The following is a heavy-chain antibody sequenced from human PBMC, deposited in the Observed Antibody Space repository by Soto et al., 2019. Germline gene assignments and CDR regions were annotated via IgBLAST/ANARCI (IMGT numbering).Heavy chain of an antibody. CDR3: ARVPSGSYFGLFDY. CDR2: IYYSGST. CDR1: GGSISSYY. J-gene: IGHJ4*02. V-gene: IGHV4-59*01. Sequence: PSETLSLTCTVSGGSISSYYLSWIRQPPGKGLEWIGYIYYSGSTNYNPSLKSRVTISVDTSKNQFSLKLSSVTAADTAVYYCARVPSGSYFGLFDYWGQGTLVTVYS. D-gene: IGHD1-26*01.